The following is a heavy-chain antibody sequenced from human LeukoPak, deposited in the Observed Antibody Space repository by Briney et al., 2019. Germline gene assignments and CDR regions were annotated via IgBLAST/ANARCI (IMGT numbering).Heavy chain of an antibody. J-gene: IGHJ6*03. V-gene: IGHV1-2*02. CDR2: INPNSGGT. CDR1: GYTFTGYY. CDR3: ARETYYDFWSGYHHYYYYYMDA. D-gene: IGHD3-3*01. Sequence: GASVKVSCKASGYTFTGYYMHWVRQAPGQGLEWMGWINPNSGGTNYAQKFQGRVTMTRDTSISTAYMELSRLRSDDTAVYYCARETYYDFWSGYHHYYYYYMDAWGKGTTVTVSS.